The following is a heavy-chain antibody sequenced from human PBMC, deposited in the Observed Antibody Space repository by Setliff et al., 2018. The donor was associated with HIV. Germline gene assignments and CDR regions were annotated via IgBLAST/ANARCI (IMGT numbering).Heavy chain of an antibody. CDR2: SSAYKGNT. Sequence: ASVKVSCKASGYTFTTYGINWVRQAPGQGLEWMGWSSAYKGNTNYAQKLQGRVTMTTDTSTSTAYMEPRSLRSDDTAVYYCARDRAGDAFDIWGQGTMVTVSS. CDR3: ARDRAGDAFDI. CDR1: GYTFTTYG. J-gene: IGHJ3*02. D-gene: IGHD3-10*01. V-gene: IGHV1-18*01.